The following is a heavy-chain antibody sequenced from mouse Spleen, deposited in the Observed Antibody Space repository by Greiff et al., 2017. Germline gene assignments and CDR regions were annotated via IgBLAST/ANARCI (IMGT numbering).Heavy chain of an antibody. D-gene: IGHD1-3*01. V-gene: IGHV5-12-1*01. Sequence: EVKLMESEGGLVQPGSSMKLSCAASGFAFSSYDMYWVRQTPEKRLEWVAYISSGGGGTYYPDTVKGRVTITRDNAKNTLYLQMSSLKSEDTARYYCASCVLRGRGGNDYAMDYWGQGTSVTVSS. J-gene: IGHJ4*01. CDR2: ISSGGGGT. CDR3: ASCVLRGRGGNDYAMDY. CDR1: GFAFSSYD.